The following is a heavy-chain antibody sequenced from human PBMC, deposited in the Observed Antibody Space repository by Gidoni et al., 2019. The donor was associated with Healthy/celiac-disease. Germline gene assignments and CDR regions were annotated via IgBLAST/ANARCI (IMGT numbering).Heavy chain of an antibody. D-gene: IGHD2-21*02. Sequence: EVQLVESGGGLVQPGRSLRLSCAASGFTFDDYAMHWVRQAPGKGLEWVSGISWNSGSIGYADSVKGRFTISRDNAKNSLYLQMNSLRAEDTALYYCAKDIGGTGGYGGNFLNWYFDLWGRGTLVTVSS. J-gene: IGHJ2*01. CDR3: AKDIGGTGGYGGNFLNWYFDL. V-gene: IGHV3-9*01. CDR2: ISWNSGSI. CDR1: GFTFDDYA.